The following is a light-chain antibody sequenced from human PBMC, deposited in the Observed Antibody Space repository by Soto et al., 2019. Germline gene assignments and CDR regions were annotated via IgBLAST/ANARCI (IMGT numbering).Light chain of an antibody. J-gene: IGLJ2*01. CDR3: SSSTSSSTLVV. Sequence: QSALTQPASVSGSPGQSITISCTGTSSDVGGYNYVSWYQQHPGKAPKLMIYEVSNRPSGVSNRFSGSKSGNTASLTISGLQAEDEADYYCSSSTSSSTLVVFFGGSKLTVL. CDR1: SSDVGGYNY. CDR2: EVS. V-gene: IGLV2-14*01.